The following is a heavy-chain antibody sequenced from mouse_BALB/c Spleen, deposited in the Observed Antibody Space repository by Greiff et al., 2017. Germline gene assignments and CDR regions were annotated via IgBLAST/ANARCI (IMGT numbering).Heavy chain of an antibody. V-gene: IGHV5-6-3*01. Sequence: VQLKESGGGLVQPGGSLKLSCAASGFTFSSYGMSWVRQTPDKRLELVATINSNGGSTYYPDSVKGRFTISRDNAKNTLYLQMSSLKSEDTAMYYCARGLRRKDYYAMDYWGQGTSVTVSS. J-gene: IGHJ4*01. CDR1: GFTFSSYG. CDR2: INSNGGST. D-gene: IGHD2-4*01. CDR3: ARGLRRKDYYAMDY.